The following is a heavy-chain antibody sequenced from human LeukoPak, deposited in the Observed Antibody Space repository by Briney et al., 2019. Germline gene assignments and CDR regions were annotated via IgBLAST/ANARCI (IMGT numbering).Heavy chain of an antibody. J-gene: IGHJ3*02. CDR2: VSSGSSTI. V-gene: IGHV3-11*04. CDR3: ARDRTIAAAGSQAFDI. Sequence: NPGGSLRLSCAASGFTFSDYYMSWLRQARGKAVEWVSYVSSGSSTIYYAASVKGPFTVSRDNGKRSLYLQMNSLRAEDTAAYYCARDRTIAAAGSQAFDIWGQGTMVTVSS. CDR1: GFTFSDYY. D-gene: IGHD6-13*01.